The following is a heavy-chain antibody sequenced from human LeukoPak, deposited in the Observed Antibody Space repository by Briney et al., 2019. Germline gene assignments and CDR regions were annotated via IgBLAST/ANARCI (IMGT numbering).Heavy chain of an antibody. J-gene: IGHJ6*02. CDR3: ARGQTGYYYYAMDV. V-gene: IGHV1-8*01. Sequence: GASVKVSCKASGYTFISYDINWVRQATGQGLEWMGWMNPNSGNTGYAQKFQGRVTMTRNTSISTAYMELSSLRSEDTAVYYCARGQTGYYYYAMDVWGQGATVPVSS. CDR1: GYTFISYD. CDR2: MNPNSGNT.